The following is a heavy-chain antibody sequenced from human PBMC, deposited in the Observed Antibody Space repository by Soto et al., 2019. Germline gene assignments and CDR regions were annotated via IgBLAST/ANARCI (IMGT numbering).Heavy chain of an antibody. CDR1: GGSISSYY. CDR2: IYYSGST. Sequence: QVQLQESGPGLVKPSETLSLTCTVSGGSISSYYWSWIRQPPGKGLEWIGYIYYSGSTNYNPSLQSRVTISVDTSKNQFSLKLSSVTAADTAVYYCAREGATVTSAHYYYMDVWGKGTTVTVSS. CDR3: AREGATVTSAHYYYMDV. J-gene: IGHJ6*03. V-gene: IGHV4-59*01. D-gene: IGHD4-4*01.